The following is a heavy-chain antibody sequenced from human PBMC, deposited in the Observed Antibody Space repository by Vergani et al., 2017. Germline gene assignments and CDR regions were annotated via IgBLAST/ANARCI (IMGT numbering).Heavy chain of an antibody. CDR3: ARAPTFDSTIQVFDY. Sequence: EVQLVESGGGLVQPGGSLRLSCAASGFTFSSYWMSWVRQAPGKGLEWVANIKQDGSEKYYVDSVKGRFTISRDNAKNSLYLQMNSLRAEDTAVYYCARAPTFDSTIQVFDYWGQGTLVTVSS. CDR2: IKQDGSEK. V-gene: IGHV3-7*01. D-gene: IGHD2/OR15-2a*01. CDR1: GFTFSSYW. J-gene: IGHJ4*02.